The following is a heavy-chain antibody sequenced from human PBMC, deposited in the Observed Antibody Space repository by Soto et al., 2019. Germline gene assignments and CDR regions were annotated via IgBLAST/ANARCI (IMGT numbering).Heavy chain of an antibody. CDR1: GGTFTNYV. CDR2: LIPIFGAA. D-gene: IGHD6-6*01. CDR3: ARGRSSPNFDP. V-gene: IGHV1-69*01. Sequence: QVQLVQSGAEVRKPGSSVKVSCKISGGTFTNYVISWLRQAPGQGLEWMGGLIPIFGAANLAQKLQGRVTIPADESTSTVNMELSSLTSEDTAVYYCARGRSSPNFDPCGQGTLVTVSS. J-gene: IGHJ5*02.